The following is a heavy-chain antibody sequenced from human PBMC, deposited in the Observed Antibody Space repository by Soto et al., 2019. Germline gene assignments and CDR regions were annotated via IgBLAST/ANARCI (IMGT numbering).Heavy chain of an antibody. J-gene: IGHJ3*02. CDR2: IYYSGST. V-gene: IGHV4-31*02. D-gene: IGHD3-3*01. CDR1: GGPISSGGYY. CDR3: ARAVSGYDAFDI. Sequence: SETLSLTXTVSGGPISSGGYYWSWIRQHPGKGLEWIGYIYYSGSTYYNPSLKSRVTISVDTSKNQFSLKLSSVTAADTAVYYCARAVSGYDAFDIWGQGTMVTVSS.